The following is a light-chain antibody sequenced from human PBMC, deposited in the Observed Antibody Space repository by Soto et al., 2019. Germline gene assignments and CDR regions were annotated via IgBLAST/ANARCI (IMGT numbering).Light chain of an antibody. CDR2: DAS. CDR1: QSVSSY. CDR3: QQRSNWPSA. V-gene: IGKV3-11*01. J-gene: IGKJ4*01. Sequence: EIVLTQSPVTLSLSPGERATISCRASQSVSSYLAWYQQKPGQAPRLLIYDASKRATGIPARFSGSGSGTDFTLTISSLGPEDFAVYYCQQRSNWPSAFGGGTKVEIK.